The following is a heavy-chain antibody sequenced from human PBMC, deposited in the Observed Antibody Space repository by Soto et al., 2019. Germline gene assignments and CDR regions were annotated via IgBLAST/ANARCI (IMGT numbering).Heavy chain of an antibody. J-gene: IGHJ6*02. CDR3: AGVRYYSSGRDV. Sequence: QVQLVQSGAEVKKPGSSVKVSCKASGGTFSSYAISWVRQAPGQGLEWMGGIIPIFGTANYAQKFQGRVTMTADEATSTPYMERSSLKSKDRAGYYWAGVRYYSSGRDVWGQGTTVTVPS. CDR2: IIPIFGTA. V-gene: IGHV1-69*01. CDR1: GGTFSSYA.